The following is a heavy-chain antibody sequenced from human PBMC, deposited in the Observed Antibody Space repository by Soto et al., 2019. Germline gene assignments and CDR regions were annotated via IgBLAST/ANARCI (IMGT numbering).Heavy chain of an antibody. Sequence: PRGSLRLSCAASGFTFISYAMSWVLQAPWKGLEWVSAISGSGGSTYYADSVKGRFTISRDNSKNSLYLQMNSLRAEDTAVYYCAKDHRVHCRGGSCTRRGYHSGMEVWGKGT. CDR3: AKDHRVHCRGGSCTRRGYHSGMEV. CDR2: ISGSGGST. D-gene: IGHD2-15*01. CDR1: GFTFISYA. J-gene: IGHJ6*04. V-gene: IGHV3-23*01.